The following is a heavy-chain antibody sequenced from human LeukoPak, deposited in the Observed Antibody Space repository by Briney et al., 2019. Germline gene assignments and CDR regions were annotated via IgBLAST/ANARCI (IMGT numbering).Heavy chain of an antibody. CDR3: ARASVADPGGFDY. Sequence: SETLSLTCTVSGGSISSYYWSWIRQPPGKGLEWFGYVSDSGTTNYNPSLKSRVTISVDTSKIQFSLRLSSVTAEDTAVYYCARASVADPGGFDYWGQGTLVTVSS. CDR1: GGSISSYY. J-gene: IGHJ4*02. D-gene: IGHD4-23*01. V-gene: IGHV4-59*01. CDR2: VSDSGTT.